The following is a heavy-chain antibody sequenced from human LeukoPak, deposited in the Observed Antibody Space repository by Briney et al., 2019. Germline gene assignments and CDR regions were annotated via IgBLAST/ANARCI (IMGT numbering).Heavy chain of an antibody. CDR1: GYTFTGYY. V-gene: IGHV1-2*06. Sequence: GASVKVSCKASGYTFTGYYIHWVRQAPGQGLEWMGRINPNSGGTNYAQKFQGRVTMSRDTSINTAYMELSRLKSDDTAVYYCASPHDYGDFGRFDYWGQGTLVTVSS. J-gene: IGHJ4*02. D-gene: IGHD4-17*01. CDR2: INPNSGGT. CDR3: ASPHDYGDFGRFDY.